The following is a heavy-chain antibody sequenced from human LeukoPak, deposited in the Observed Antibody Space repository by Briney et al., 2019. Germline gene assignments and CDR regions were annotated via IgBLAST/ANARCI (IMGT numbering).Heavy chain of an antibody. CDR1: GFNADDYA. J-gene: IGHJ4*02. CDR3: ARDRPRYSSSFYSGSPIDN. D-gene: IGHD6-13*01. CDR2: IKWNGGST. Sequence: PGGSLRLSCAASGFNADDYAMSWARQAPGKGLERVSGIKWNGGSTGYADSVRSRLTISRENAKSALYLQMNNLGAENTAFYYCARDRPRYSSSFYSGSPIDNWGQGTLAAVSS. V-gene: IGHV3-20*04.